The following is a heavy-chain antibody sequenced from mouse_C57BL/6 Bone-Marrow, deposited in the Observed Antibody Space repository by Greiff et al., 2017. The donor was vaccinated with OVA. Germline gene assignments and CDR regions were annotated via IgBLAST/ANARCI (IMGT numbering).Heavy chain of an antibody. V-gene: IGHV1-82*01. J-gene: IGHJ2*01. CDR3: ARHEDGYYASYFDY. D-gene: IGHD2-3*01. CDR2: IYPGDGDT. Sequence: QVQLQQSGPELVKPGASVKISCKASGSAFSSSWMNWVKQRPGKGLEWIGRIYPGDGDTNYNGKFKGKATLPADKSSSTAYMQLSSLTSEDSAVYFCARHEDGYYASYFDYWGQGTTLTVSS. CDR1: GSAFSSSW.